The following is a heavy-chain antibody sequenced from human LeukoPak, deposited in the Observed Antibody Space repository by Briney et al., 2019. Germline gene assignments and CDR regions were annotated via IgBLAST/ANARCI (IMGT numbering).Heavy chain of an antibody. J-gene: IGHJ5*02. CDR3: ARHGARNEALNWFDP. V-gene: IGHV4-39*01. Sequence: PSETLSLTCTVPGGSISSSSYYRGWIRQPPRKGLEWMGSMYYSGNAYYNPSLKSRVTISVDTSKYQFSLKLSSVTAADTAVYYCARHGARNEALNWFDPWGQGTLVSVSS. CDR1: GGSISSSSYY. CDR2: MYYSGNA.